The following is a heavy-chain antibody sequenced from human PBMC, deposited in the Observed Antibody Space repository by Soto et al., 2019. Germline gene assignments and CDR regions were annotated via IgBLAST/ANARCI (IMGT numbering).Heavy chain of an antibody. CDR1: GASISGFY. D-gene: IGHD5-12*01. CDR3: ARGNGYNIY. CDR2: IYYSGST. V-gene: IGHV4-59*01. Sequence: QVQLQESGPGLVKPSETLSLTCTVSGASISGFYWSWIRQPPGKGLEWIGYIYYSGSTNYNPSLKSRVTRSLDTSKNQFFLKLSSVTAADTAVYYCARGNGYNIYWGQGTLVTVSS. J-gene: IGHJ4*02.